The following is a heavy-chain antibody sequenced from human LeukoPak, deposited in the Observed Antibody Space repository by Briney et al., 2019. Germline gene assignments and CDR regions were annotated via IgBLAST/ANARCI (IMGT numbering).Heavy chain of an antibody. CDR3: TRHHPPNDY. CDR1: GFTFSGSA. Sequence: GGSLRLSCAASGFTFSGSAMPWVRQASGKGLEWVGRIRSKANSYATAYAASVKGRFTISRDDSKNTAYLQMNSLKTEDTAVYYCTRHHPPNDYWGQGTLVTVSS. V-gene: IGHV3-73*01. J-gene: IGHJ4*02. CDR2: IRSKANSYAT.